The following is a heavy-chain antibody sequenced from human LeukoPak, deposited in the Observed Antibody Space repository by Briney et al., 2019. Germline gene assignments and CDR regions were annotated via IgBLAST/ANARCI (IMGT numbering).Heavy chain of an antibody. CDR3: TYDNSPGGLEY. Sequence: GRSLRLSCAASGFTFNDYAMHWVRQAPGKGLEWVSGIFGKNGAKGHADSVKGRFTISRDNANNSLYLQMNSLGPDDTALYYCTYDNSPGGLEYWGQGTLVTVSS. J-gene: IGHJ4*02. CDR2: IFGKNGAK. D-gene: IGHD2-8*02. CDR1: GFTFNDYA. V-gene: IGHV3-9*01.